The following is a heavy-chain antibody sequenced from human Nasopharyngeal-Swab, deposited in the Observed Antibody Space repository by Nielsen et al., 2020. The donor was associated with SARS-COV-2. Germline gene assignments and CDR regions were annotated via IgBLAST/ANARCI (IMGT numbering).Heavy chain of an antibody. Sequence: ASVKVSCKPSGYTFTDNFIHWVRQAPGLGLDWMGWIDPNSGGTNYVQKFQGRVTMTRDTSTSTAYMELSRLTSDDAAVYYCARERGGSGTYSIDYWGPGTLVIVSS. CDR2: IDPNSGGT. J-gene: IGHJ4*02. CDR1: GYTFTDNF. CDR3: ARERGGSGTYSIDY. V-gene: IGHV1-2*02. D-gene: IGHD3-10*01.